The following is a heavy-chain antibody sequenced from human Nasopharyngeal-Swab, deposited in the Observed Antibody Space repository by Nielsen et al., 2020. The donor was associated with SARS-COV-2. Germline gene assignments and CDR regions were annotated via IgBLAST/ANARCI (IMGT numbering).Heavy chain of an antibody. CDR2: ISGDSDTT. Sequence: VGSLSLSCSASGFPFRNFAMSWVRPSPGKGLEWVSVISGDSDTTYYADSVRGRFTISRDNSKNTLNLQMNNLRAEDTAIYYCAKDRDSGDDSEEYYHYYGMDVWGQGATVTVSS. CDR1: GFPFRNFA. J-gene: IGHJ6*02. CDR3: AKDRDSGDDSEEYYHYYGMDV. D-gene: IGHD5-12*01. V-gene: IGHV3-23*01.